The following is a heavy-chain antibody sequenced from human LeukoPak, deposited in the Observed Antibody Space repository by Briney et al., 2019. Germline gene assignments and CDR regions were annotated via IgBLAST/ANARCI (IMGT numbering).Heavy chain of an antibody. V-gene: IGHV4-4*07. CDR3: ARDLGDYYDFWSGYQMRAFDI. D-gene: IGHD3-3*01. CDR1: GGSISSYY. J-gene: IGHJ3*02. CDR2: IYTSGST. Sequence: SETLSLTCTVSGGSISSYYWSWIRQPAGKGLEWIGRIYTSGSTNYNPSLKSRVTMSVDTSKNQFSLKLSSVTAADTAVYYCARDLGDYYDFWSGYQMRAFDIWGQGTMVTVSS.